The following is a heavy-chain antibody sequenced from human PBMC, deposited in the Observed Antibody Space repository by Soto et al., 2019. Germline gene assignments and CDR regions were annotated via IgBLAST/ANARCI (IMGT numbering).Heavy chain of an antibody. J-gene: IGHJ6*03. Sequence: QAQLVQSGAEVKKPGASVKVSCKASGYSFSSYGIVWVRQAPGQGLEWMGWIRPYTGDTNSSQKFQGRVTMTTDTSTSTAYMELRSLRSDDTVVYFCARRAEDLYYYYMDVWGKGTTVTVSS. V-gene: IGHV1-18*01. D-gene: IGHD1-26*01. CDR1: GYSFSSYG. CDR3: ARRAEDLYYYYMDV. CDR2: IRPYTGDT.